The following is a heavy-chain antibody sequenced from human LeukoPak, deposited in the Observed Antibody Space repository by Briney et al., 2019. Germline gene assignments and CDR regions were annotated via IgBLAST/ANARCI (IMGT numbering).Heavy chain of an antibody. CDR1: GFTFSSYD. D-gene: IGHD3-10*01. V-gene: IGHV3-13*05. Sequence: GGSLRLSCAASGFTFSSYDMRWVRQATGKGLEWVSGIGTAGDPYYPGSVKGRFTISRENAKNSLYLQMNSLRAGDTAVYFCARVVRVRGVTYAMDVWGKGTTVTVSS. J-gene: IGHJ6*04. CDR3: ARVVRVRGVTYAMDV. CDR2: IGTAGDP.